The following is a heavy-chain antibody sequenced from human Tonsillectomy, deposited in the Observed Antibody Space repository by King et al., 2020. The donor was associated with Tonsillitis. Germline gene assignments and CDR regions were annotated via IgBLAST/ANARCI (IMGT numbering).Heavy chain of an antibody. Sequence: VQLVESGGGVVQPGGSLRLSCAASGFTFTSYDMHWVRQAPGKGLEWVAFIRYDGSNKYYADSVKGRFTISRDNSKNTLSLQMNSLKPEDTAVYYCAKPITIFGLIIVGLYAGGDRDAFDIWGQGTMVTVSS. CDR2: IRYDGSNK. V-gene: IGHV3-30*02. J-gene: IGHJ3*02. D-gene: IGHD3-3*01. CDR1: GFTFTSYD. CDR3: AKPITIFGLIIVGLYAGGDRDAFDI.